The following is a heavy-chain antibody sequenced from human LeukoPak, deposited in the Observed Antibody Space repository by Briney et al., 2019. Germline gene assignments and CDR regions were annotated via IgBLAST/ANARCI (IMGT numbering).Heavy chain of an antibody. CDR2: IIPIFGTA. CDR3: ARDGGGYDSYYFDY. Sequence: GASVKVSCKASGGTFSSYAISWVRQAPGQGLEWMGGIIPIFGTANYAQKFQGRVTITTDESTSTAYMELSSLRSEDTAVYYCARDGGGYDSYYFDYWGQGTLVTVSS. D-gene: IGHD5-12*01. J-gene: IGHJ4*02. V-gene: IGHV1-69*05. CDR1: GGTFSSYA.